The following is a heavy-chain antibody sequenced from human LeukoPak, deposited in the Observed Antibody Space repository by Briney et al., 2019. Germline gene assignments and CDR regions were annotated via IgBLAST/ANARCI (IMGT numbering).Heavy chain of an antibody. CDR3: ARGRGVAGTGY. D-gene: IGHD6-19*01. CDR1: GGSFSGYY. V-gene: IGHV4-34*01. CDR2: INHSGST. Sequence: SETLSLTCAVYGGSFSGYYWSWIRQPPGKGLEWIGEINHSGSTNYNPSLKSRVTISVDTSKNQFSLKLCSVTAADTAVYYCARGRGVAGTGYWGQGTLVTVSS. J-gene: IGHJ4*02.